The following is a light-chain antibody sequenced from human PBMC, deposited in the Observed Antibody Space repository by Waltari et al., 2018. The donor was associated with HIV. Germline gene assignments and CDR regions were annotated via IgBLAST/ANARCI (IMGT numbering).Light chain of an antibody. CDR2: EVT. CDR1: SSDIGYYDY. J-gene: IGLJ2*01. V-gene: IGLV2-14*03. Sequence: QSALTQRASVSGSPGQSIVLPCTGSSSDIGYYDYVSWYQQYPGQAPKALIYEVTSRPSGTSSRFSGSKSATTAFLAISKLQTDDEADYFCASYTRRGTVVFGGGTRLTVL. CDR3: ASYTRRGTVV.